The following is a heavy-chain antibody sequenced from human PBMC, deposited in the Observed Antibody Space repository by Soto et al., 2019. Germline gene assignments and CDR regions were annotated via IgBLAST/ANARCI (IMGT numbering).Heavy chain of an antibody. Sequence: EVQLVESGGGLVQPGGSLRLSCAASGFTFGSYCRHWVRQAPGKGRLGVSRINGDGSSTSYADSVKGRFTISRDNAKNTLYLQMNSLRAEDTAVYYCVRTSMVVAAATLEAYWGQGTLVTFSS. CDR3: VRTSMVVAAATLEAY. J-gene: IGHJ4*02. CDR2: INGDGSST. V-gene: IGHV3-74*01. D-gene: IGHD2-15*01. CDR1: GFTFGSYC.